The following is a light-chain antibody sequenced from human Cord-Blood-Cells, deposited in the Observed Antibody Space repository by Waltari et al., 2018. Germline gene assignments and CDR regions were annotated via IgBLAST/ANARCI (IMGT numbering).Light chain of an antibody. J-gene: IGLJ3*02. CDR1: SSNIGSNT. CDR3: AAWDDSLNGPV. Sequence: QSVLTQPPSASGTPGQRVTISCSGSSSNIGSNTVNWYQQLPGTAPKLLIYSNKQRPSGVPDRFCGSKCGTSASLAISGLQSEDEADDYCAAWDDSLNGPVFGGGTKLTVL. V-gene: IGLV1-44*01. CDR2: SNK.